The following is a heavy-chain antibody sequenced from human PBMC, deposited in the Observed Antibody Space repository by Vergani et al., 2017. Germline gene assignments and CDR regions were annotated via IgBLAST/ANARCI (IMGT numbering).Heavy chain of an antibody. CDR2: ISGSGGST. CDR3: AKPWWVGGPQPDKDDY. J-gene: IGHJ4*02. D-gene: IGHD2-15*01. V-gene: IGHV3-23*01. Sequence: EVQLLESGGGLVQPGGSLRLSCAASGFTFSSYAMSWVRQAPGKGLEWVSAISGSGGSTYYADSVKGRFTISRDNSKNTLYLQMNSLRAEDTAVYYCAKPWWVGGPQPDKDDYWGQGTLVTVSS. CDR1: GFTFSSYA.